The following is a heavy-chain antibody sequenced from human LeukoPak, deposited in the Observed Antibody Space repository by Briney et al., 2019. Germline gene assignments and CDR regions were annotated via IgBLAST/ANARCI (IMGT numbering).Heavy chain of an antibody. D-gene: IGHD6-6*01. CDR1: GGSISSSSYY. CDR2: IYYSGST. V-gene: IGHV4-39*01. J-gene: IGHJ4*02. CDR3: ARHDLIEYSSSPRPYYFDY. Sequence: PSETLSLTCTVSGGSISSSSYYWGWIRQPPGKGLEWIGSIYYSGSTYYNPSLESRVTISVDTSKNQFSLKLSSVTAADTAVYYCARHDLIEYSSSPRPYYFDYWGQGTLVTVSS.